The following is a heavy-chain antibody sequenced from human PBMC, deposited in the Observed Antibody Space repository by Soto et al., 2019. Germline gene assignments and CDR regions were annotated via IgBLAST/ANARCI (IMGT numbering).Heavy chain of an antibody. CDR3: AKGGDNWVFDY. V-gene: IGHV3-23*01. Sequence: EVQLLESGGGLVQPGGSLTLSCAASGFSFSSYPMNWVRQAPGKGLESVAVIMGTGGKTYYADSVQGRFTISRDDSKSTVFLQMNSLRADDTATYYCAKGGDNWVFDYRGQGTLVTVTS. CDR1: GFSFSSYP. J-gene: IGHJ4*02. D-gene: IGHD3-16*01. CDR2: IMGTGGKT.